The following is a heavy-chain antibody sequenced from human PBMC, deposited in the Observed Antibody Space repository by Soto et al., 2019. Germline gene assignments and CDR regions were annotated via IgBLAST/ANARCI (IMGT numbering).Heavy chain of an antibody. V-gene: IGHV1-46*03. J-gene: IGHJ4*02. Sequence: ASVKVSCKASGYTFTSYYMHWVRQAPGQGLEWMGIINPSGGSTSYAQKFQGRVTMTRDTSTSTVYMELSSLRSEDTAVYYCARSDGAYCTNGVCYDGFDYWGQGTLVTVSS. CDR2: INPSGGST. CDR3: ARSDGAYCTNGVCYDGFDY. D-gene: IGHD2-8*01. CDR1: GYTFTSYY.